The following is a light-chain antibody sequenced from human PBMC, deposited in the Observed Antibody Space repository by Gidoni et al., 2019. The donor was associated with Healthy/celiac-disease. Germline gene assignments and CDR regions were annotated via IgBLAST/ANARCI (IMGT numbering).Light chain of an antibody. CDR2: DAS. CDR1: QSVRSD. CDR3: QQRSNWPT. J-gene: IGKJ5*01. V-gene: IGKV3-11*01. Sequence: ELVLTQAPATLSLSPGERATLSCRASQSVRSDLAWYQQQPGQAPRLLIYDASNRATGNPARGSGSGSGTDFTLTISSLEPEDFSVYYCQQRSNWPTFGQGTRVEIK.